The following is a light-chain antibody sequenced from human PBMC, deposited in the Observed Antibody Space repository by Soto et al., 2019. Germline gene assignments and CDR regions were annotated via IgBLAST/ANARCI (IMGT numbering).Light chain of an antibody. Sequence: EIVLTQSPATLSLSPGERVTLSCRASQSVRNYLAWYQQKPGQAPRLLIYDASNRATGXPARFSGSGSGTDFTLTIXXLXXEDFAVYYCQQRYNWPPITFGQGTRLDIK. CDR1: QSVRNY. J-gene: IGKJ5*01. CDR2: DAS. V-gene: IGKV3-11*01. CDR3: QQRYNWPPIT.